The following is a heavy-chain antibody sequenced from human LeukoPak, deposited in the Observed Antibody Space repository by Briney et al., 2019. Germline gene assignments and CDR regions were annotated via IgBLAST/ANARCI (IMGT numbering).Heavy chain of an antibody. J-gene: IGHJ4*02. CDR2: ISAYNGNT. D-gene: IGHD1-26*01. Sequence: GSGKVSCKVSGYTFTSDGISWVRQAPGQGLEWMGWISAYNGNTNYAQKLQGRVTMTTDTSTSTAYMELRSLRSDDTAVYYCARDQATTSYYFDYWGQGTLVTVSS. CDR3: ARDQATTSYYFDY. CDR1: GYTFTSDG. V-gene: IGHV1-18*01.